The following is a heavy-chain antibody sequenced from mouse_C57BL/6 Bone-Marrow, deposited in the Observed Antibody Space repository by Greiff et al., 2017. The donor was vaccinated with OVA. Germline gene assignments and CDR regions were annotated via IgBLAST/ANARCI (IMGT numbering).Heavy chain of an antibody. CDR1: GYTFTDYY. V-gene: IGHV1-76*01. CDR2: IYPGSGNT. D-gene: IGHD1-1*01. Sequence: VQLQQSGAELVRPGASVKLSCKASGYTFTDYYINWVKQRPGQGLEWIARIYPGSGNTYYNEKFKGKATLTAEKSSSTAYMQLSSLTSEDSAVYFCARSQYYYGTPYWYFDVWGTGTTVTVSS. J-gene: IGHJ1*03. CDR3: ARSQYYYGTPYWYFDV.